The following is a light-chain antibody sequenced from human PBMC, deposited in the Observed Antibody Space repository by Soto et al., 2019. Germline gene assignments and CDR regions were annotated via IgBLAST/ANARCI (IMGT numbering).Light chain of an antibody. Sequence: CALTQPASVSGSPVRSITISCPGTSSDVGSYNLVSWYQQHPGKAPKLMIYEVSKRPSGVSNRFSGSKSGNTASLTISGLQAEDEADYYCCSYAGSSTHYVFGTGTKVTVL. V-gene: IGLV2-23*02. CDR1: SSDVGSYNL. CDR2: EVS. J-gene: IGLJ1*01. CDR3: CSYAGSSTHYV.